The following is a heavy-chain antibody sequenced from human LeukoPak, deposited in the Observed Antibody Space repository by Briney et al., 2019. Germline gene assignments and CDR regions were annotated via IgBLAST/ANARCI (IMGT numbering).Heavy chain of an antibody. V-gene: IGHV4-34*01. CDR1: GGSFSGYY. CDR2: IYHSGST. J-gene: IGHJ5*02. Sequence: PSETLSLTCAVYGGSFSGYYWSWIRQPPGEGLEWIGYIYHSGSTYYNPSLKSRVTISVDRSKNQFSLKLSSVTAADTAVYYCARGGALTYNRRFDPWGQGTLVTVSS. D-gene: IGHD1-14*01. CDR3: ARGGALTYNRRFDP.